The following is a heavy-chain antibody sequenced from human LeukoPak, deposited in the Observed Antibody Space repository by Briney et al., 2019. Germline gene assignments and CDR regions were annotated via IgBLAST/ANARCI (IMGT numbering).Heavy chain of an antibody. J-gene: IGHJ4*02. CDR2: IYYSGST. CDR1: GGSISSYY. V-gene: IGHV4-59*01. Sequence: SETLSLTCTVSGGSISSYYWSWIRQPPGKGLEGSGYIYYSGSTNYTPSLKSRVTISVDTSKHQFSLKLSSVTAADTAVYYCARVPYESRPFIDYWGQGTLVSVSS. D-gene: IGHD3-22*01. CDR3: ARVPYESRPFIDY.